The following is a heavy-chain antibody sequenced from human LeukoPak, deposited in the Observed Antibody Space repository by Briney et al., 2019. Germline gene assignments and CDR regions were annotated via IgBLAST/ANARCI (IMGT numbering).Heavy chain of an antibody. CDR1: GFTFSSYG. V-gene: IGHV3-21*01. D-gene: IGHD2-2*01. CDR2: ISSSSSYI. J-gene: IGHJ4*02. CDR3: ARAPRDIVVVPAAYFDY. Sequence: GGSLRLSCAASGFTFSSYGMHWIRQAPGKGLEWVSSISSSSSYIYYADSLKGRFTISRDNAKNSLYLQMNSLRAEDTAVYYCARAPRDIVVVPAAYFDYWGQGTLVTVSS.